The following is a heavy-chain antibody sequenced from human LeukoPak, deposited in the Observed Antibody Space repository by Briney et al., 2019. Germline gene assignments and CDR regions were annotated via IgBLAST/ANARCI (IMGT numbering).Heavy chain of an antibody. V-gene: IGHV4-30-4*01. CDR3: ANSPMYYDTSGYSFFDD. CDR2: FYYSGSS. Sequence: SETLSLTCTVSGGSITSGDCYWSWIRQPPGKGLEWIGYFYYSGSSSYCPSLKSRVTISADTSKNQFSLKLNSVTAADTAVYYCANSPMYYDTSGYSFFDDWGQGTLVTVSS. CDR1: GGSITSGDCY. D-gene: IGHD3-22*01. J-gene: IGHJ4*02.